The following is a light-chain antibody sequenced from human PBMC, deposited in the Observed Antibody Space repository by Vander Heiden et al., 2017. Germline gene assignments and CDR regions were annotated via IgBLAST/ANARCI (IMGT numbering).Light chain of an antibody. Sequence: EIVLTQSPVTLSLSPGERANLSCRASQSVTSFLAWYQQKPGQAPRLLIFDASRRATGIPARFSGSGSGTDFTLTISSLEPEDFAVYFCQQRSTWPFTFGPGTKVD. V-gene: IGKV3-11*01. CDR2: DAS. J-gene: IGKJ3*01. CDR3: QQRSTWPFT. CDR1: QSVTSF.